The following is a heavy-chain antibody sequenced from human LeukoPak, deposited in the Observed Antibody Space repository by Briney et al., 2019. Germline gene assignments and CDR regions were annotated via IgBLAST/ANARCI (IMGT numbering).Heavy chain of an antibody. J-gene: IGHJ4*02. V-gene: IGHV1-8*01. CDR2: MNPNSGNT. Sequence: ASVKVSCKASGYTFTSYDINWVRQATGQGLEWMGWMNPNSGNTGYAQKFQGRVTMTRNTSISTAYMELSSLRSEDTAVYYCARSEGYYYDSSGYYYHYWGQGTLVTVSS. CDR1: GYTFTSYD. D-gene: IGHD3-22*01. CDR3: ARSEGYYYDSSGYYYHY.